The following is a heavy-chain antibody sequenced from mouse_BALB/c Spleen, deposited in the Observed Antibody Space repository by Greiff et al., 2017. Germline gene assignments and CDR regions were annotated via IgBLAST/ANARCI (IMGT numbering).Heavy chain of an antibody. CDR1: GFTFSDYY. Sequence: EVMLVESGGGLVKPGGSLKLSCAASGFTFSDYYMYWVRQTPEKRLEWVATISDGGSYTYYPDNVKGRFTISRDNAKNNLYLQMSSLKSEDTAMYYCARGGSSLYYFDYWGQGTTLTVSS. V-gene: IGHV5-4*02. J-gene: IGHJ2*01. CDR2: ISDGGSYT. CDR3: ARGGSSLYYFDY. D-gene: IGHD1-1*01.